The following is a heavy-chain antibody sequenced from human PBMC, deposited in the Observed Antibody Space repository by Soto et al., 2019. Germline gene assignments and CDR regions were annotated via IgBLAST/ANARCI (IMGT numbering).Heavy chain of an antibody. CDR2: IYWEDDN. Sequence: QITLKESGPTLVKPTQTLTLTCNFSGFSLSSNGVSVGWIRQPPGKALQWLALIYWEDDNRYSPSLISRLTITKDTSKNQVFLTMTNMDPVDTATYYCAHGDYGLPFDDWGQGTLVTVSS. V-gene: IGHV2-5*02. CDR3: AHGDYGLPFDD. J-gene: IGHJ4*02. D-gene: IGHD4-17*01. CDR1: GFSLSSNGVS.